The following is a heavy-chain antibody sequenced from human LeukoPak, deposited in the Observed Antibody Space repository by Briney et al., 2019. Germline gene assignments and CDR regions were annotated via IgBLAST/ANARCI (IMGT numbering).Heavy chain of an antibody. D-gene: IGHD6-13*01. CDR3: ARHWYSSSWYWDPHDAFDI. CDR2: IYISGST. J-gene: IGHJ3*02. CDR1: GGSISSGSYY. Sequence: SETLSLTSTVSGGSISSGSYYWSWIRQPAGKGLEWIGRIYISGSTNYNPSLKSRVTISVDTSKNQFSLKLSSVTAADTAVYSCARHWYSSSWYWDPHDAFDIWGQGTMVTVSS. V-gene: IGHV4-61*02.